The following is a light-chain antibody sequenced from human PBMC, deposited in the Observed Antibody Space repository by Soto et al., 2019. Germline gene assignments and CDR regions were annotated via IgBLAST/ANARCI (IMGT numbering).Light chain of an antibody. CDR2: GAS. CDR1: HSVSSR. V-gene: IGKV3-15*01. CDR3: QHYTNWPLT. Sequence: EIVMTQSPATLSVSPGERATLSCRASHSVSSRLAWYQQKPGQAPRLLIYGASTRATGLPARFSGSGSGTDFTLTISSLQSEDFAVYYCQHYTNWPLTVGGGTKVDIK. J-gene: IGKJ4*01.